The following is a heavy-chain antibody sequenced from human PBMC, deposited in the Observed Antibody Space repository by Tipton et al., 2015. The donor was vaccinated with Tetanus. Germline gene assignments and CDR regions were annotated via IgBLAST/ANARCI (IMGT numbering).Heavy chain of an antibody. Sequence: LRLSCTVSGASISDKKYYWGWIRQPPGKGLEWVGYVYYTGDTNYNPSLKSRVTISMDRSENQISLKMTSVTAADTAVYYCAGVTAQRTELYFEHWGQGTQVTVSS. CDR1: GASISDKKYY. J-gene: IGHJ1*01. CDR3: AGVTAQRTELYFEH. D-gene: IGHD2-8*02. CDR2: VYYTGDT. V-gene: IGHV4-61*05.